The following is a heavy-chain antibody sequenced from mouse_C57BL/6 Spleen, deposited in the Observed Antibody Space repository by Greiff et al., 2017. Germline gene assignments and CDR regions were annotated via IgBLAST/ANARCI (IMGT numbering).Heavy chain of an antibody. D-gene: IGHD1-1*01. J-gene: IGHJ2*01. Sequence: VQLQQPGAELVMPGASVKLSCKASGYTFTSYWMHWVKQRPGQGLEWIGEIDPSDSYTNYNQKFKGKSTLTVDKSSSTAYMQLSSLTSEDSAVYYCARYYHGSYFDYWGQGTTLTVSS. CDR3: ARYYHGSYFDY. V-gene: IGHV1-69*01. CDR2: IDPSDSYT. CDR1: GYTFTSYW.